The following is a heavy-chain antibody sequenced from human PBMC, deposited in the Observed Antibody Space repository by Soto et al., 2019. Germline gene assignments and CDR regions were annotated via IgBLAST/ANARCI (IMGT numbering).Heavy chain of an antibody. D-gene: IGHD6-19*01. CDR3: ASSSPYSSGWYPIGTFAP. CDR2: ISYDGSNK. CDR1: GFTFSSYA. V-gene: IGHV3-30-3*01. Sequence: QVQLVESGGGVVQPGRSLRLSCAASGFTFSSYAMHWVRQAPGKGLEWVAVISYDGSNKYYADSVKGRFTISRDNSKNKLYLQMNSLRAEDMAVYYCASSSPYSSGWYPIGTFAPWGQGTLVTVSS. J-gene: IGHJ5*02.